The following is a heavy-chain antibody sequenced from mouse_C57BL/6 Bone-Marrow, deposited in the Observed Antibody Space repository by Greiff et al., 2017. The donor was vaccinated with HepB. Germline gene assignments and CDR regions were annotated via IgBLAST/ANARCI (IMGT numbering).Heavy chain of an antibody. J-gene: IGHJ2*01. CDR1: GYAFSSSW. CDR3: ASDTTEEFDY. Sequence: VQLQQSGPELVKPGASVKISCKASGYAFSSSWMNWVKQRPGKGLEWIGRIYPGDGDTNYNGKFKGKATLTADKSSSTAYMQLSSLTSEDSAVYFCASDTTEEFDYWGQGTTLTVSS. V-gene: IGHV1-82*01. D-gene: IGHD1-1*01. CDR2: IYPGDGDT.